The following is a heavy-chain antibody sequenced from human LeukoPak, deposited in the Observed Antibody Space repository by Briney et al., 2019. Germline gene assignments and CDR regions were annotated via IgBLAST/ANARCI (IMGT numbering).Heavy chain of an antibody. CDR3: AKVGCSSTSCSLTWYYYGMDV. CDR2: ISYDGSNK. Sequence: GGSLRLSCAASGFTFSSYGMHWVRQAPGKGLEWVAVISYDGSNKYYADSVKGRFTISRDNSKNTLYLQMNSLRAEDTAVYYCAKVGCSSTSCSLTWYYYGMDVWGKGTTVTVSS. CDR1: GFTFSSYG. D-gene: IGHD2-2*01. J-gene: IGHJ6*04. V-gene: IGHV3-30*18.